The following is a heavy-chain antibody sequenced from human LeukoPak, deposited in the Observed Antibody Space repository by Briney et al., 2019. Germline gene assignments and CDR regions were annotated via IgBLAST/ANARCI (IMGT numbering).Heavy chain of an antibody. Sequence: GGSLRLSCAASGFTFRSYWMHWVRQAPGKGLVWASRINSEGTTTNYADSVKGRFSISRLNAKETLYLQMNSLRVEDTAVYYCARGTDDIDIWGQGTLVTVSS. V-gene: IGHV3-74*01. CDR2: INSEGTTT. D-gene: IGHD3-9*01. J-gene: IGHJ3*02. CDR1: GFTFRSYW. CDR3: ARGTDDIDI.